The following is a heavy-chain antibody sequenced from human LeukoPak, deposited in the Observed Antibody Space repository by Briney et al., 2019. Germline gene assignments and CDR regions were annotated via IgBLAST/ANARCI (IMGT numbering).Heavy chain of an antibody. CDR3: ARVYVTVVRGSWFDP. CDR2: ITDTGST. Sequence: NSSETLSLTCAVFGGSFSGYSWTWIRQPPGKGLEWIGEITDTGSTNYNRSLTSRLTISLDTSQNQLALTLRSVTAADTAVYYCARVYVTVVRGSWFDPWGQGTLVTVSS. D-gene: IGHD3-10*01. CDR1: GGSFSGYS. V-gene: IGHV4-34*01. J-gene: IGHJ5*02.